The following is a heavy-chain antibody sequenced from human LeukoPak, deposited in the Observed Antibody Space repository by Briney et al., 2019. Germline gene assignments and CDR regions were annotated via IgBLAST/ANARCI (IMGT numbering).Heavy chain of an antibody. D-gene: IGHD6-13*01. CDR2: ISSSSSYI. V-gene: IGHV3-21*01. CDR3: ARLPGIAAAGTSAVDY. J-gene: IGHJ4*02. Sequence: GGSLRLSCAASGFTFRSYSMNWVRQAPGKGLEWVSSISSSSSYIYYADSVKGRFTISRDNAKNSLYLQMNSLRAEDTAVYYCARLPGIAAAGTSAVDYWGQGTLVTVSS. CDR1: GFTFRSYS.